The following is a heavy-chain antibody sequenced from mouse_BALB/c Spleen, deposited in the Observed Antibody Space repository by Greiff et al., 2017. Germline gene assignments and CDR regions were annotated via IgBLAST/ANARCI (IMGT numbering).Heavy chain of an antibody. CDR2: ISSGSSTI. D-gene: IGHD1-1*01. V-gene: IGHV5-17*02. J-gene: IGHJ4*01. Sequence: EVQLVESGGGLVQPGGSRKLSCAASGFTFSSFGMHWVRQAPEKGLEWVAYISSGSSTIYYADTVKGRFTISRDNPKNTLFLQMTSLRSEDTAMYYCARILRLGGDYWGQGTSVTVSS. CDR3: ARILRLGGDY. CDR1: GFTFSSFG.